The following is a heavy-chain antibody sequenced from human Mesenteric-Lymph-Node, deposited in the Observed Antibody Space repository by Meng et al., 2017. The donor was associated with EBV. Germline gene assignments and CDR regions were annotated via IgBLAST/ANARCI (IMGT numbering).Heavy chain of an antibody. Sequence: GPLQESGPGLVKPSETLSLTCTVSGGSVSSTSYYWSWIRQPPGKRLEWIGYVYYSGSTNYNPSLKSRVTISVDTSKNQFSLNLYSVTAADTAVYYCARENPARGNWFDPWGQGALVTVSS. CDR2: VYYSGST. V-gene: IGHV4-61*01. CDR1: GGSVSSTSYY. D-gene: IGHD3-10*01. CDR3: ARENPARGNWFDP. J-gene: IGHJ5*02.